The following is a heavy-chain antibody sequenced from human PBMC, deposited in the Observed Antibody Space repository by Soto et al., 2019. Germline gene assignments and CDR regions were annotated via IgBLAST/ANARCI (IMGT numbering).Heavy chain of an antibody. CDR1: GFTFTRYS. CDR3: ARESEDLTSNFDY. V-gene: IGHV3-21*06. Sequence: GGSLRLSCAASGFTFTRYSMNWVRQAPGKGLEWVSSISSTTNYIYYGDSMKGRFTISKDNAKNSLYLEMNSLRAEDTAVYYCARESEDLTSNFDYWGQGTLVTVSS. J-gene: IGHJ4*02. CDR2: ISSTTNYI.